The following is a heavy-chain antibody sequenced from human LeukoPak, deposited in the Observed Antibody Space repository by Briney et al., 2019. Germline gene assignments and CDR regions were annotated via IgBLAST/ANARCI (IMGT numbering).Heavy chain of an antibody. CDR1: GGSINSGGYF. Sequence: SQTLSLTCTVSGGSINSGGYFWSWIRQPPGEGLEWIGYIYYRGSSYYNPPLTSRVTISVDTSKNPFSLELRSVTAADTAVYFCARLACRDSCSVGGGFDVWGQGTLVTVSS. J-gene: IGHJ3*01. CDR3: ARLACRDSCSVGGGFDV. CDR2: IYYRGSS. D-gene: IGHD3-22*01. V-gene: IGHV4-31*03.